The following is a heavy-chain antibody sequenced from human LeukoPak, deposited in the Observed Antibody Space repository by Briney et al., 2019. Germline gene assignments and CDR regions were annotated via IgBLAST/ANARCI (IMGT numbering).Heavy chain of an antibody. CDR1: GFTFSSYG. CDR2: ISYDGSNK. D-gene: IGHD2-2*01. V-gene: IGHV3-30*18. CDR3: AKGIVVVPAASYFDY. Sequence: PGGSLRLSCAASGFTFSSYGMHWVRQAPGKGLEWVAFISYDGSNKYYADSVKGRSTISRDNSKNTLYLQMNSLRAEDTALYYCAKGIVVVPAASYFDYWGQGTLVTVSS. J-gene: IGHJ4*02.